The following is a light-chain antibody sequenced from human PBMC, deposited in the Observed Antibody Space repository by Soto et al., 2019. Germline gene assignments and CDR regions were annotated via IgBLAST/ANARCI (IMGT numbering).Light chain of an antibody. J-gene: IGKJ2*01. Sequence: DIQMTQSPSSLSASVGDRVTITCRASQSITTHLNWYQQKPGKAPNLLIYAASSLQSGVPSRFSGSGSGTDFTLTISSLQPEDFATYYCQRSYSNIRTFGQGTKLESK. CDR3: QRSYSNIRT. CDR1: QSITTH. V-gene: IGKV1-39*01. CDR2: AAS.